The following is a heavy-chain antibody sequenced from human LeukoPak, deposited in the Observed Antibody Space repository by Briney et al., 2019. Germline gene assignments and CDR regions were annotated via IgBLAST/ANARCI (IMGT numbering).Heavy chain of an antibody. J-gene: IGHJ4*02. CDR2: INTSGGST. CDR3: ARDQGPDDFWSGYSDY. D-gene: IGHD3-3*01. CDR1: VYTFTSYY. V-gene: IGHV1-46*01. Sequence: ASVKVSCKASVYTFTSYYMHWVRQTLGQGLEWMGIINTSGGSTSYEQKFQGRVTMTRDMSTSTVYMELSSLRSEDTAVYYCARDQGPDDFWSGYSDYWGQGTLVTVSS.